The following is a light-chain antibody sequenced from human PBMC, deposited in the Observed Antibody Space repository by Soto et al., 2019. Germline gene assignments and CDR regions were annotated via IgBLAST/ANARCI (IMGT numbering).Light chain of an antibody. J-gene: IGKJ1*01. V-gene: IGKV3-20*01. CDR2: GAS. CDR3: QQYGSSPRT. CDR1: QSVSSGY. Sequence: EIVLTQSPGTLSLSPGERATLSCRASQSVSSGYLAWYQHKPGQAPRLLIFGASIRSAGIPDRFTGSGSGADFTLTINRLEPEDFAVYYCQQYGSSPRTFGQGTKVEIK.